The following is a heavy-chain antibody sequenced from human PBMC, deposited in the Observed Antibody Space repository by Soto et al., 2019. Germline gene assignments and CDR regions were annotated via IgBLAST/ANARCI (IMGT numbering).Heavy chain of an antibody. CDR1: GFTFNDYT. CDR3: VRDIVATIGGIFDY. Sequence: QVQLVESGGGVVQPGRSLRLSCAASGFTFNDYTMHWVRQAPGKGLEWVAVMSYDGTNEYYADFLKGRFTISRDNSKNTLYLRMNSLRAEDTAVYYCVRDIVATIGGIFDYWGQGTPVTVSS. V-gene: IGHV3-30-3*01. CDR2: MSYDGTNE. J-gene: IGHJ4*02. D-gene: IGHD5-12*01.